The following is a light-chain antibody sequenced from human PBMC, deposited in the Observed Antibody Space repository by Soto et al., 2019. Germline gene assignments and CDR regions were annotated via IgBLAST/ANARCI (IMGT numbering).Light chain of an antibody. CDR3: QQYSNWPTGT. CDR1: QIVRSN. J-gene: IGKJ1*01. V-gene: IGKV3-15*01. CDR2: GAS. Sequence: EIVMTQSPATLSVSPGERATLSCSASQIVRSNLAWYQQKPGQATRLLIYGASTRATGIPARFSGSGSGQEFTLPLSRLPSEDFAVYYCQQYSNWPTGTFGQGATV.